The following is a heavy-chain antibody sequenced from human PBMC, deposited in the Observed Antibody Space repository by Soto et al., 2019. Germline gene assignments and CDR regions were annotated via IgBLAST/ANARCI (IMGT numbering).Heavy chain of an antibody. CDR3: AREGSTIRNYDDYYYGMDV. J-gene: IGHJ6*02. D-gene: IGHD5-12*01. Sequence: QVQLVQSGGEVKKPGASVKVSCKASGYTFTSYGVSWVRQAPGQGLEWMGWISVFKGTTNYAQKFQGRVTMTTDTXXSXAXMELRSLRSDDTAVYYCAREGSTIRNYDDYYYGMDVWGQGTTVTVSS. CDR1: GYTFTSYG. CDR2: ISVFKGTT. V-gene: IGHV1-18*01.